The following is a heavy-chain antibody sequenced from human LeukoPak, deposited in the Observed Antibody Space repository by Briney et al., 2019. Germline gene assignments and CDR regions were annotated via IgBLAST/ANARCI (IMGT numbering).Heavy chain of an antibody. V-gene: IGHV3-48*01. CDR2: ISSSSSTI. D-gene: IGHD6-19*01. CDR1: GFTFSSYS. Sequence: GGSLRLSCAASGFTFSSYSMNWVRQAPGKGLEWVSYISSSSSTIYYADSVKGRFTISRDNARNSLYLQMNSLRAEDTAVYYCAREAAVADHYYFDYWGQGTLVTVSP. J-gene: IGHJ4*02. CDR3: AREAAVADHYYFDY.